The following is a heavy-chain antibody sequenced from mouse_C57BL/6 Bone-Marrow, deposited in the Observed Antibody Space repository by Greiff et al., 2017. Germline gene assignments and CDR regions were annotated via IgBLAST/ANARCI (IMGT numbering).Heavy chain of an antibody. CDR1: GHTFTSYW. J-gene: IGHJ2*01. Sequence: QVQLQQPGAELVKPGASVKLSCKASGHTFTSYWMHWVKQRPGQGLEWIGMIHPNSGSTNYNEKFKSKATLTVDKSSSTAYMQLSSLTSEDSAVYYCAREGYYGSSYGYWGQGTTLTVSS. CDR2: IHPNSGST. CDR3: AREGYYGSSYGY. D-gene: IGHD1-1*01. V-gene: IGHV1-64*01.